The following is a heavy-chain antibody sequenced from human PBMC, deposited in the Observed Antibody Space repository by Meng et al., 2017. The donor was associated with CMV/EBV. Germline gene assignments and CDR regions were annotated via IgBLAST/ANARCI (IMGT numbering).Heavy chain of an antibody. CDR2: IYTSGST. CDR1: GGSISSYY. Sequence: QVNLEVSGPGLVNPSGTLSLTCTVSGGSISSYYWSWIRHPAGKGLEWIGRIYTSGSTNYNPSLKSRVTMSVDTSKNQFSLKLSSVTAADTAVYYCARSMVVAGDWFDPWGQGTLVTVSS. V-gene: IGHV4-4*07. J-gene: IGHJ5*02. D-gene: IGHD2-15*01. CDR3: ARSMVVAGDWFDP.